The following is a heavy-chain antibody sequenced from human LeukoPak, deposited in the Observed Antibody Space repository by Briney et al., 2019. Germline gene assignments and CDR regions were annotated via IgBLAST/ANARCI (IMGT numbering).Heavy chain of an antibody. Sequence: SVKVSCKASGGTFSSYAISWVRQAPGQGLEWMGGIIPIFGTAKYAQKFQGRVTITADESASTAYMELSSLRSEDTAVYYCASPPYYDGSGYWSGFDYWGQGTLVTVSS. D-gene: IGHD3-22*01. CDR1: GGTFSSYA. CDR3: ASPPYYDGSGYWSGFDY. J-gene: IGHJ4*02. V-gene: IGHV1-69*13. CDR2: IIPIFGTA.